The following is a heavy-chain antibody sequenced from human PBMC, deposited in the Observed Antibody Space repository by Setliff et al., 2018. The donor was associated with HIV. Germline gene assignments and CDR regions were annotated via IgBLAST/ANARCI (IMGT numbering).Heavy chain of an antibody. CDR2: VSWDGRTT. Sequence: GASLKISCAASGFIFDDYAMHWVRQVPGKGLEWVALVSWDGRTTNYADSVKGRFTISRDSSKDSLYLEMNSLRTENTALYYCAKEGGSERMPFFYYYMDVWGKGTTVTVSS. D-gene: IGHD3-10*01. J-gene: IGHJ6*03. CDR3: AKEGGSERMPFFYYYMDV. V-gene: IGHV3-43*01. CDR1: GFIFDDYA.